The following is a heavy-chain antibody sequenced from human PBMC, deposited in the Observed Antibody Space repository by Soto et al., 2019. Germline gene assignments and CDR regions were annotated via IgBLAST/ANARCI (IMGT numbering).Heavy chain of an antibody. CDR1: GGSGGSFSGYY. V-gene: IGHV4-34*01. J-gene: IGHJ6*02. CDR2: INHSGST. D-gene: IGHD3-22*01. Sequence: QVQLQQWGAGLLKPSETLSLTCAVYGGSGGSFSGYYWSWIRQPPGKGLEGIGEINHSGSTNYNPSTKSRVTISVDAVKNQFSLKLSSMTAANTAGYYCARHNYDSSGYCPYYYGMDVWGQGTTVTVSS. CDR3: ARHNYDSSGYCPYYYGMDV.